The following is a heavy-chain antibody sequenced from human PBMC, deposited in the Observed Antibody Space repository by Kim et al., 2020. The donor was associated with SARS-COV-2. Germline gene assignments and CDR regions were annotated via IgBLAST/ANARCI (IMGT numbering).Heavy chain of an antibody. Sequence: SGPTLVNPTQTLTLTCTFSGFSLSTSGMCVSWIRQPPGKALEWLARIDWDDDKYYSTSLKTRLTISKDTSKNQVVLTMTNMDPVDTATYYCARIRRELRWFGESSRDYYGMDVWGQGTTVTVSS. CDR1: GFSLSTSGMC. V-gene: IGHV2-70*11. D-gene: IGHD3-10*01. J-gene: IGHJ6*02. CDR3: ARIRRELRWFGESSRDYYGMDV. CDR2: IDWDDDK.